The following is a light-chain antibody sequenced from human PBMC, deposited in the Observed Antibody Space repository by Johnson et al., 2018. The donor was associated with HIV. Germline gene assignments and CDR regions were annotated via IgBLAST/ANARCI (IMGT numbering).Light chain of an antibody. J-gene: IGLJ1*01. CDR2: DNN. CDR1: SSNIGNND. Sequence: QSVLTQPPSVSAAPGQKVTISCSGSSSNIGNNDVSWYQHLPGTAPKLLIYDNNKRPSGIPDRFSGSKSGTSATLGITGLQTGDEADYYCGTWDSSLRVGFFGTGTKVTVL. CDR3: GTWDSSLRVGF. V-gene: IGLV1-51*01.